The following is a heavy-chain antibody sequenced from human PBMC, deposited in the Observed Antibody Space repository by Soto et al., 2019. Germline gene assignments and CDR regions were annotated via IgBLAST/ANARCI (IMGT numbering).Heavy chain of an antibody. CDR3: ARVRAPYWSYNAFDI. CDR1: GYTFTGYY. J-gene: IGHJ3*02. V-gene: IGHV1-46*01. CDR2: INPSGGST. Sequence: ASVKVSCKASGYTFTGYYMHWVRQAPGQGLEWMGIINPSGGSTSYAQKFQGRVTMTRDTSTSTVYMELSSLRSEDTAVYYCARVRAPYWSYNAFDIWGQGTMVTVSS. D-gene: IGHD1-7*01.